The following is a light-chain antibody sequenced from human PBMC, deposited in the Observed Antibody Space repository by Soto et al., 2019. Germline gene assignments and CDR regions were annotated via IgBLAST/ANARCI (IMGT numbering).Light chain of an antibody. Sequence: QSALTQPPSVSGSPGQSVTISCTGTSSDFGSYNRVSWYQRPPGTGPKLMIYEVSNRPSGVPDRFSGSKSGNTASLTISGLQAEDEADYYCSSYTSSSTPYVFGTGTKATVL. CDR1: SSDFGSYNR. J-gene: IGLJ1*01. V-gene: IGLV2-18*02. CDR2: EVS. CDR3: SSYTSSSTPYV.